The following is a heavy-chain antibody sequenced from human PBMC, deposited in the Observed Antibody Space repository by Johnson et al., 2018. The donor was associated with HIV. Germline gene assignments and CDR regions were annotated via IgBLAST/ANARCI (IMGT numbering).Heavy chain of an antibody. CDR1: GFTVSSNY. CDR2: LYSGGST. V-gene: IGHV3-66*01. D-gene: IGHD2-15*01. Sequence: VQLVESGGGLVQPGGSLRLSCAASGFTVSSNYMSWVRQAPGKGLEWVSVLYSGGSTYYADSVKGRFTISRDNSKNTLYLQMNSLRAEDTAVYYCARDRAVAATSGAVAFDIWGQGTMVTVSS. CDR3: ARDRAVAATSGAVAFDI. J-gene: IGHJ3*02.